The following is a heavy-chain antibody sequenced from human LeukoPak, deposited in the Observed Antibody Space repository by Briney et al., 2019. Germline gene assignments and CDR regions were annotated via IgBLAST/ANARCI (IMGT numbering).Heavy chain of an antibody. Sequence: GRSLRLSCAASGFTFSSYGMHWVRQAPGKGLEWVAVICYDGSNKYYADSVKGRFTISRDNSKNTLYLQMNSLRAEDTAVYYCAREGSTYYYDSSGYPKGDYFDYWGQGTLVTVSS. D-gene: IGHD3-22*01. CDR1: GFTFSSYG. V-gene: IGHV3-33*01. J-gene: IGHJ4*02. CDR2: ICYDGSNK. CDR3: AREGSTYYYDSSGYPKGDYFDY.